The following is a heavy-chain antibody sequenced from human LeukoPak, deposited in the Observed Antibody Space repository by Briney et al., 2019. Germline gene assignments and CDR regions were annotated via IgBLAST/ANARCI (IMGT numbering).Heavy chain of an antibody. CDR2: IYYTGNT. D-gene: IGHD5-24*01. Sequence: SETLSLTCTVSGGSIRSNHYWGWIRQPPGKGLEWIASIYYTGNTYYNPSLKSRVTISVDTSKNQFSLKLTSVTAADTAVYYCARFEEEDGYNAQTCDHWGQGTLVTVSS. CDR1: GGSIRSNHY. CDR3: ARFEEEDGYNAQTCDH. V-gene: IGHV4-39*01. J-gene: IGHJ4*02.